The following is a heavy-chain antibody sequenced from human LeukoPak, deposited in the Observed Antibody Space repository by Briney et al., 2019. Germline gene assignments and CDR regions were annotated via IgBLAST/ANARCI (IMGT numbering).Heavy chain of an antibody. Sequence: GGSLRLSCAASGFTFSNYWMTWVCQAPGKRLEWVAHIKQDESKEYYMDSVKARFTISRDNAKNSLSLQMNSLRAEDTAVYYCVRDGGVSGYDLLDYWGQGTLVTVSS. CDR1: GFTFSNYW. J-gene: IGHJ4*02. CDR2: IKQDESKE. CDR3: VRDGGVSGYDLLDY. D-gene: IGHD5-12*01. V-gene: IGHV3-7*01.